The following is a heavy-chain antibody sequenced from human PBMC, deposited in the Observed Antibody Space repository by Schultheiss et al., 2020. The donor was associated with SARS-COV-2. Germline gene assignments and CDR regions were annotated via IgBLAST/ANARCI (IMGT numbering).Heavy chain of an antibody. CDR3: AREDGVYWGFDY. J-gene: IGHJ4*02. CDR1: RYTFTKYF. D-gene: IGHD1-26*01. V-gene: IGHV1-69*13. CDR2: IIPIFGTA. Sequence: SVKVSCQASRYTFTKYFTQWVRQAPGQGLEWMGGIIPIFGTANYAQKFQGRVTITADESTSTAYMELSSLRAEDTAVYYCAREDGVYWGFDYWGQGTLVTVSS.